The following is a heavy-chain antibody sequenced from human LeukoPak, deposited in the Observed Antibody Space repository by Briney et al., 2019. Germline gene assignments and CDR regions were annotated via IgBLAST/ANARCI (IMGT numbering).Heavy chain of an antibody. CDR2: VYYSGSA. D-gene: IGHD3-22*01. CDR3: ARRVSTTRSFFDY. CDR1: GGSITNYY. Sequence: SETLSLTCNVSGGSITNYYWGWIRQPPGKGLEWIGYVYYSGSANYNSSLQSRVTILVDTSKNQFSLRLSSVTAADPAVYYCARRVSTTRSFFDYWGHGALVTVSS. J-gene: IGHJ4*01. V-gene: IGHV4-59*01.